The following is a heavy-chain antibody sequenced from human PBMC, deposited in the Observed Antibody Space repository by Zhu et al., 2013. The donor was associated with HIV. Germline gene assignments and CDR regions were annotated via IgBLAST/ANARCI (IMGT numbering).Heavy chain of an antibody. CDR3: ARPQVALRRDYYYYYGMDV. CDR1: GGTFSSYA. CDR2: IIPIFGTA. D-gene: IGHD2-15*01. V-gene: IGHV1-69*01. J-gene: IGHJ6*02. Sequence: QVQLVQSGAEVKKPGSSVKVSCKASGGTFSSYAISWVRQAPGQGLEWMGGIIPIFGTANYAQKFQGRVTITADESTSTAYMELSSLRSEDTAVYYCARPQVALRRDYYYYYGMDVWGQGTTVTVSS.